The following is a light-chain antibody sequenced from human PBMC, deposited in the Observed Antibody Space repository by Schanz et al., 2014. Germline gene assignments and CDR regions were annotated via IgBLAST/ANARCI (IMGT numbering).Light chain of an antibody. CDR3: SSYTGSSTLL. CDR1: SSDVGSYNR. Sequence: QSALTQPASMSGSPGQSITISCTGTSSDVGSYNRVSWYQQPPGTAPKLMIYEVSNRPSGVPDRFSGSKSGNTASLTISGLQAEDEADYYCSSYTGSSTLLFGGGTKLTVL. J-gene: IGLJ3*02. V-gene: IGLV2-18*02. CDR2: EVS.